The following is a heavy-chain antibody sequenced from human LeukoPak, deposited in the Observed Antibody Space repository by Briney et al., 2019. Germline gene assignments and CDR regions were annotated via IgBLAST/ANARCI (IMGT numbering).Heavy chain of an antibody. D-gene: IGHD2-15*01. CDR3: ARDRGSGTGPASFAFDI. J-gene: IGHJ3*02. CDR1: AFTLSSNE. V-gene: IGHV3-48*03. Sequence: PGGSLRLAWAAAAFTLSSNEMTWVRQAAGGGRGWVSHISESGATTYYAASVKGRLTISRDNAQNSLYLQMNSLRVEDTAVYYCARDRGSGTGPASFAFDIWGQGTLVTVSS. CDR2: ISESGATT.